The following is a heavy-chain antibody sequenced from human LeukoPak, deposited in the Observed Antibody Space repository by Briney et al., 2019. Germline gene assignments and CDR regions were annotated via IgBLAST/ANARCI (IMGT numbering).Heavy chain of an antibody. CDR2: IYYSGST. CDR3: ARRDTTQGYFDY. V-gene: IGHV4-31*11. CDR1: GGSIRNSSFY. D-gene: IGHD1-1*01. J-gene: IGHJ4*02. Sequence: SETLSLTCAVSGGSIRNSSFYWGWIRQHPGRGLEWIGYIYYSGSTFYNPSLKSRVTVSLDTSENQFSLKLSSVTAADTAVYYCARRDTTQGYFDYWGQGTLVTVSS.